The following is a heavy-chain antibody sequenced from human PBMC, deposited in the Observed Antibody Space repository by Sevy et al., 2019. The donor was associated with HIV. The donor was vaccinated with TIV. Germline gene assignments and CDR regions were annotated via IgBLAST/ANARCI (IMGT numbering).Heavy chain of an antibody. CDR3: ARPVAGLGDYFDY. V-gene: IGHV1-2*02. Sequence: ASVKVSCKASGYTFAGYYMHWVRQAPGQGLEWMGWINPNSGGTNCAQKFQGRVTMTRDTSISTAYMELSRLRSDDTAVYYSARPVAGLGDYFDYWGQGTLVTVSS. J-gene: IGHJ4*02. D-gene: IGHD6-19*01. CDR1: GYTFAGYY. CDR2: INPNSGGT.